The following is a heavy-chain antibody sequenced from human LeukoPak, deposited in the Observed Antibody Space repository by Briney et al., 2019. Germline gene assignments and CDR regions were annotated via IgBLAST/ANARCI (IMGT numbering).Heavy chain of an antibody. V-gene: IGHV4-59*01. D-gene: IGHD3-22*01. CDR2: IYYSGST. CDR1: GVSISGYY. CDR3: ARSDSSGYFPIDY. J-gene: IGHJ4*02. Sequence: SETLSLTCTVSGVSISGYYWSWIRQPPGKGLEWIGYIYYSGSTNYNPSLKSRVTISVDTSKNQFSLKLNSVTAADTAVYYCARSDSSGYFPIDYWGQGTLVTVSS.